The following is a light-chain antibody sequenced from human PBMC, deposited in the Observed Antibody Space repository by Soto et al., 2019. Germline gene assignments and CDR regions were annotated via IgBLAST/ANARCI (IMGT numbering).Light chain of an antibody. J-gene: IGKJ1*01. V-gene: IGKV1-6*01. Sequence: ATQRTQSPSSLSASVGYRVTISCGASQGISNYLAWYQQRPGKAPKLLIFGATTLQSGVPSRFSASGSGPDFTLTISSLQPDDFETYYCLQDYNYPWTFGQGSTVDIK. CDR1: QGISNY. CDR2: GAT. CDR3: LQDYNYPWT.